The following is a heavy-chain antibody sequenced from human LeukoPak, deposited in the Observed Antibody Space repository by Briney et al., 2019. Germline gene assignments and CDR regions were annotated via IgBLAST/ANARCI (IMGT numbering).Heavy chain of an antibody. V-gene: IGHV4-38-2*02. D-gene: IGHD2-21*01. Sequence: SETLSLTCVVSGYAISSGHYWGGIRQSPGKGLEWIGSFYAGGSIYYNPSLKSRVTIVEDTSRNQFSLKMTSVTAADTAVYYCTREVVEVHTAVIDYWGQGALVTVSS. CDR3: TREVVEVHTAVIDY. CDR2: FYAGGSI. CDR1: GYAISSGHY. J-gene: IGHJ4*02.